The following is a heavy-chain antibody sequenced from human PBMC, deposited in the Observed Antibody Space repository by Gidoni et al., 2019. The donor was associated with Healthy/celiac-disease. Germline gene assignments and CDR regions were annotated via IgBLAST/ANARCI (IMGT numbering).Heavy chain of an antibody. CDR3: AREHNEIAAAGFDY. D-gene: IGHD6-13*01. Sequence: QVQLVESGGGVVQPGRSLRLSCAASGFTFSSYAMHWVRQAPGKGLEWVAVISYDGSNKYYADSVKGRFTISRDNSKNTLYLQMNSLRAEDTAVYYCAREHNEIAAAGFDYWGQGTLVTVSS. J-gene: IGHJ4*02. CDR1: GFTFSSYA. V-gene: IGHV3-30-3*01. CDR2: ISYDGSNK.